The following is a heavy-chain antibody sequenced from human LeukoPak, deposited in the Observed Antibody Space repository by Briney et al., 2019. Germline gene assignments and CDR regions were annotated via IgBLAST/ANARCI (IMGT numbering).Heavy chain of an antibody. Sequence: GGSLRLSCSVSGFTFSTYVMHWVRQAPGKGLEYVSAISSNGVDTYYADSVKGRFTISRDNSKNTLYLQMSSLRADDTAVYYCVRGTGYWGQGTLVTVSS. CDR3: VRGTGY. J-gene: IGHJ4*02. V-gene: IGHV3-64D*06. CDR1: GFTFSTYV. CDR2: ISSNGVDT.